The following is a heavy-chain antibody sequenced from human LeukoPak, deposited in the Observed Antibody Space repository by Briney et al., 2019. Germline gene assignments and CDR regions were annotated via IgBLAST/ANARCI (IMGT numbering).Heavy chain of an antibody. CDR1: GGSISSYY. CDR3: ARLYCSSTSCYWNWFDP. J-gene: IGHJ5*02. V-gene: IGHV4-4*07. D-gene: IGHD2-2*01. CDR2: IYTSGST. Sequence: SETLSLTCTVSGGSISSYYWSWIRQPAGKGLEWIGRIYTSGSTNYNPSLKSRVTMSVDTSKNQFSLKLSSVTAADTAVYYCARLYCSSTSCYWNWFDPWGQGTLVTVSS.